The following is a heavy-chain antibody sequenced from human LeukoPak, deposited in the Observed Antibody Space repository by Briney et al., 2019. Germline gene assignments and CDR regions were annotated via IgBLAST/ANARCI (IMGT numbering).Heavy chain of an antibody. Sequence: GGSLRLSCAASGFSFSVYWMTWFRQAPGKGLEWVASIKEDASEIHYVESVKGRFTISRDNAKDSLYLQMNSLRAEDTAVYYCARDKPGTVDAFDIWGQGTMVTVSS. J-gene: IGHJ3*02. CDR2: IKEDASEI. CDR1: GFSFSVYW. D-gene: IGHD7-27*01. CDR3: ARDKPGTVDAFDI. V-gene: IGHV3-7*01.